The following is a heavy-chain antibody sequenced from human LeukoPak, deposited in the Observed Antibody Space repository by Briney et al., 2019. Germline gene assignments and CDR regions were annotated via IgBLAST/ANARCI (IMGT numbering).Heavy chain of an antibody. CDR1: GFTFSGHA. V-gene: IGHV3-23*01. J-gene: IGHJ4*02. Sequence: GGSLRLSCAASGFTFSGHAMSRVRQAPGKGLNWLSTITGGAENTYYAGSVKGRFTISRDNSKNTVYLQMDSLRAEDTAVYYCAKVLSGSQDYWGQGTLVTVFS. D-gene: IGHD1-26*01. CDR2: ITGGAENT. CDR3: AKVLSGSQDY.